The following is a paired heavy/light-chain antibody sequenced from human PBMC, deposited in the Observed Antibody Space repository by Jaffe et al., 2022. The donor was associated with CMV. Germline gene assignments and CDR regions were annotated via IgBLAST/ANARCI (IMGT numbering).Light chain of an antibody. J-gene: IGKJ4*01. CDR2: DAS. V-gene: IGKV3-11*01. Sequence: EIVLTQSPATLSLSPGERATLSCRASQSVSSYLAWYQQKPGQAPRLLIYDASNRATGIPARFSGSGSGTDFTLTISSLEPEDFAVYYCQQRSNTLTFGGGTKVEIK. CDR1: QSVSSY. CDR3: QQRSNTLT.
Heavy chain of an antibody. J-gene: IGHJ6*03. CDR1: GYTFTSYA. D-gene: IGHD3-10*01. CDR2: INAGNGNT. V-gene: IGHV1-3*01. CDR3: ARDRPDYYGSGSFYYYYMDV. Sequence: QVQLVQSGAEVKKPGASVKVSCKASGYTFTSYAMHWVRQAPGQRLEWMGWINAGNGNTKYSQKFQGRVTITRDTSASTAYMELSSLRSEDTAVYYCARDRPDYYGSGSFYYYYMDVWGKGTTVTVSS.